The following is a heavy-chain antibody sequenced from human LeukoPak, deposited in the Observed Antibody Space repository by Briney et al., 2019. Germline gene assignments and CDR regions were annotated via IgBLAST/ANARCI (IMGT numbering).Heavy chain of an antibody. CDR1: GFTFGSYA. J-gene: IGHJ5*02. Sequence: GGSLRLSCAASGFTFGSYAMSWVRQAPGKGLEWVSAISGSGGSTYYADPVKGRFTISRDNAKNSLYLQMNSLRAEDTAVYYCAREAGSLFDPWGQGTLVTVSS. CDR2: ISGSGGST. CDR3: AREAGSLFDP. D-gene: IGHD3-10*01. V-gene: IGHV3-23*01.